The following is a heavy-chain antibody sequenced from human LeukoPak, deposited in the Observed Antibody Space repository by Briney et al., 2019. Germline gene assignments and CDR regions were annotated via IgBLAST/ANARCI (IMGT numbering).Heavy chain of an antibody. J-gene: IGHJ4*02. V-gene: IGHV3-74*01. CDR3: ARGIAGRAY. CDR1: GFTFSSYW. Sequence: GGSLRLSCAASGFTFSSYWMDWVRQAPGKGLMWVSRIKSDGTDTGYADSVKGRFTISRDNAKNTLYLQLNSLRVEDTGVYYCARGIAGRAYWGQGTLVTVSS. CDR2: IKSDGTDT. D-gene: IGHD2-21*01.